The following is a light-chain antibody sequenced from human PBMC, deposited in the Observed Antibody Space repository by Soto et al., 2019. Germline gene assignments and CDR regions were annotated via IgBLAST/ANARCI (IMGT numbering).Light chain of an antibody. V-gene: IGKV3-20*01. J-gene: IGKJ1*01. Sequence: EIVLTQSPATLSVSPGERATLSCRASQSVRSSYLAWYQQKPGQAPRLLIYGASSRATGIPDRISGSGSGPDFTLTISRLEPEDFAVYYCQQYGSPPQTSGQGTKVDIK. CDR1: QSVRSSY. CDR2: GAS. CDR3: QQYGSPPQT.